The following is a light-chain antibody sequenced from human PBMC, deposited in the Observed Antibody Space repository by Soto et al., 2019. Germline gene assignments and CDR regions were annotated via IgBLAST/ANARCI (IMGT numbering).Light chain of an antibody. Sequence: QSVLTQPPSASGSPGQSVTISCTGTSSDVGGYNYVSWYQQHPGKATKLMIYDVSKRPSGVPDRFSGSKSGNTASLTVSGLQAEDEDDYYCSSYAGSNSVVFGGGTQLTVL. V-gene: IGLV2-8*01. CDR2: DVS. J-gene: IGLJ2*01. CDR3: SSYAGSNSVV. CDR1: SSDVGGYNY.